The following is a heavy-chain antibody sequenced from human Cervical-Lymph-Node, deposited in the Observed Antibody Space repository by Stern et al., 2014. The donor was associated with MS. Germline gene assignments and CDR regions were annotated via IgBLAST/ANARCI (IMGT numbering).Heavy chain of an antibody. D-gene: IGHD1-26*01. CDR2: ISPDGGRT. V-gene: IGHV1-46*01. CDR1: GYTFTDYN. Sequence: QVQLVQSGAEVKQPGASVKVSCTASGYTFTDYNIQWVRQAPGPGLEWMGMISPDGGRTTYAPKFRGRVTMTSDKATATVYMELNSLRSEDTAVYFCVRVAPTVGAAYWGQGTLVTVSS. CDR3: VRVAPTVGAAY. J-gene: IGHJ4*02.